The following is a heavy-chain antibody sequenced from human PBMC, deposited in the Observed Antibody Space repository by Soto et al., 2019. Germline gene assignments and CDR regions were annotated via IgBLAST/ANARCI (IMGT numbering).Heavy chain of an antibody. V-gene: IGHV3-23*01. Sequence: GGSLRLSCAASGFTFSSYAMSWVRQAPGKGLEWVSAISGSGGSTYYADSVKGRFTISRDNSKSTLYLQMNSLRAEDTAVYYCARLTGYSSGPNPYYYYYGMDVWGQGTTVTVSS. D-gene: IGHD6-19*01. J-gene: IGHJ6*02. CDR1: GFTFSSYA. CDR2: ISGSGGST. CDR3: ARLTGYSSGPNPYYYYYGMDV.